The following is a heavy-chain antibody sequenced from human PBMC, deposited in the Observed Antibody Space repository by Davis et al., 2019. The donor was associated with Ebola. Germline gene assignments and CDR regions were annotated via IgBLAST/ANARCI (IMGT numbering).Heavy chain of an antibody. CDR1: GFTFSSYW. CDR3: ARVEDCSSTSCFYYYYYGMDV. V-gene: IGHV3-7*01. CDR2: IKQDGSEK. Sequence: PSETLSLTCAASGFTFSSYWMSWVRQAPGKGLEWVANIKQDGSEKYYVDSVKGRFTISRDNAKNSLYLQMNSLRAEDTAVYYCARVEDCSSTSCFYYYYYGMDVWGQGTTVTVSS. D-gene: IGHD2-2*01. J-gene: IGHJ6*02.